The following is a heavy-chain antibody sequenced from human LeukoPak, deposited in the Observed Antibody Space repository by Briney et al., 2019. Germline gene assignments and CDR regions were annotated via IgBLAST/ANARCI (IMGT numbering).Heavy chain of an antibody. CDR2: IYYSGST. CDR3: PRGLARRALPPHRKHLSYFDH. J-gene: IGHJ4*02. CDR1: GVSISSYY. V-gene: IGHV4-59*12. D-gene: IGHD6-6*01. Sequence: SETLSLTCTVSGVSISSYYWSWLRQPPGKGLEWIGYIYYSGSTNYNPSLKSRVTISVDTSKNQFSLRLTSVTAADTAVYYCPRGLARRALPPHRKHLSYFDHWGQGTLVTVSS.